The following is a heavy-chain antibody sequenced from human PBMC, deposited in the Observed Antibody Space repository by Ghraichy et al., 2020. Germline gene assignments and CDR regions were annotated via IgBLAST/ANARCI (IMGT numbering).Heavy chain of an antibody. J-gene: IGHJ6*02. CDR1: GGTFSSYA. V-gene: IGHV1-69*13. CDR3: ARRYCSGGSCKHGNYYGMDV. D-gene: IGHD2-15*01. CDR2: IIPIFGTA. Sequence: SVKVSCKASGGTFSSYAISWVRQAPGQGLEWMGGIIPIFGTANYAQKFQGRVTITADESTSTAYMELSSLRSEDTAVYYCARRYCSGGSCKHGNYYGMDVGGQGPTPPGSS.